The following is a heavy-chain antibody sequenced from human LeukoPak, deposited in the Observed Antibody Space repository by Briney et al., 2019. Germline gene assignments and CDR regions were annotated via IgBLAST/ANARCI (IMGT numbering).Heavy chain of an antibody. D-gene: IGHD4-17*01. CDR3: ARGRYNDYGFDY. Sequence: SETLSLTCTVSGGSISSYYWSWIRQPPGKELEWIGYLYYSGSTNYNSSFKSRVTMSVDTSKNQFSLKLNSMTAADTAVCFCARGRYNDYGFDYWGQGTLVTVSS. J-gene: IGHJ4*02. CDR2: LYYSGST. V-gene: IGHV4-59*01. CDR1: GGSISSYY.